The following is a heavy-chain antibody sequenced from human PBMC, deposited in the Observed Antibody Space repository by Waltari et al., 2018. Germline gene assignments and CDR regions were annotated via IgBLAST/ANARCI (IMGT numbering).Heavy chain of an antibody. CDR2: MNTNSGNT. Sequence: QVQLVQSGAEVKKPGASVKISCKASGYTCTSSDINWVRQATGQGLEWMGWMNTNSGNTGYAQKFQGRVTMTRNTSISTAYMELSSLRSEDTAVYYCVVVGGPYYFDYWGQGTLVTVSS. V-gene: IGHV1-8*01. CDR1: GYTCTSSD. CDR3: VVVGGPYYFDY. D-gene: IGHD2-15*01. J-gene: IGHJ4*02.